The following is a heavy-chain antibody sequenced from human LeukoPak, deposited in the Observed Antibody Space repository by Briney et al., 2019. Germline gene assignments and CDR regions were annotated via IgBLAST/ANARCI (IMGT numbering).Heavy chain of an antibody. V-gene: IGHV4-4*07. CDR2: IYSTGST. J-gene: IGHJ4*02. CDR3: AGDGGQIWNFDC. Sequence: PSETLSLTCTVSGGSINSYYWSWIRQPAGKGLEWIGRIYSTGSTNYNPSLMSRVTMSVDTSKNQFSLKLITVTAADTAVYYCAGDGGQIWNFDCGGQGTLVTVSS. CDR1: GGSINSYY. D-gene: IGHD2/OR15-2a*01.